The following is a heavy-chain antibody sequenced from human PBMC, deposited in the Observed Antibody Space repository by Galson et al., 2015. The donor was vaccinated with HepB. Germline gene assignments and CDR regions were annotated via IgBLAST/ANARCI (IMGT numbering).Heavy chain of an antibody. V-gene: IGHV3-23*01. CDR1: GLTFSSYA. Sequence: SLRLSCEASGLTFSSYAMSWVRQAPGKGLEWVSTISGSGSTTYYADSVKGRFTISRDNSEKTLHLQMNSLRAEDTAVYYCAKDRNSNYNWYFDLWGRGTLVTVSS. CDR3: AKDRNSNYNWYFDL. CDR2: ISGSGSTT. J-gene: IGHJ2*01. D-gene: IGHD4-11*01.